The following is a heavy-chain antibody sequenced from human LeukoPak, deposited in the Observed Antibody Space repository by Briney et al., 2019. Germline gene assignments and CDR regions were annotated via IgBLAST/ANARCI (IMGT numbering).Heavy chain of an antibody. CDR2: IGGSDGRT. CDR3: AKDSSSYDWGYMDV. CDR1: GFTFSTYA. Sequence: GGSLRLSCAASGFTFSTYAMSWLRQAPGKGLEWVSLIGGSDGRTRYADSVKGRFTTSRDNSKNTLYLEMNSLRAEDTAVYYCAKDSSSYDWGYMDVWGKGTTVTISS. V-gene: IGHV3-23*01. D-gene: IGHD3-22*01. J-gene: IGHJ6*03.